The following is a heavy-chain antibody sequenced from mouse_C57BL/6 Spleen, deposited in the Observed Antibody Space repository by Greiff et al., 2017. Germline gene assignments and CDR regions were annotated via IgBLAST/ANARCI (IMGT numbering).Heavy chain of an antibody. Sequence: EVQVVESGGDLVKPGGSLKLSCAASGFTFSSYGMSWVRQTPDKRLEWVATISSGGSYTNYPDSVKGRFTISRDNAKNTLYLQMSSLKSEDTAMYYCARSITTVVTHYYAMDYWGQGTSVTVSS. V-gene: IGHV5-6*01. D-gene: IGHD1-1*01. CDR2: ISSGGSYT. CDR1: GFTFSSYG. J-gene: IGHJ4*01. CDR3: ARSITTVVTHYYAMDY.